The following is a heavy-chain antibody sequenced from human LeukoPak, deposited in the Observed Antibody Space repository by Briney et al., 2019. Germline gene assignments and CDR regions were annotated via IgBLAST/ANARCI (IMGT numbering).Heavy chain of an antibody. V-gene: IGHV3-23*01. CDR3: AKALDYYDSSGYYRDAFDI. D-gene: IGHD3-22*01. CDR1: GFTFSSYA. CDR2: ISGSGGST. Sequence: GGSLRLSCAASGFTFSSYAMSWVRQAPGKGLEWVSAISGSGGSTYYADSVKGRSTISRDNSKNTLYLQMNSLRAEDTAVYYCAKALDYYDSSGYYRDAFDIWGQGTMVTVSS. J-gene: IGHJ3*02.